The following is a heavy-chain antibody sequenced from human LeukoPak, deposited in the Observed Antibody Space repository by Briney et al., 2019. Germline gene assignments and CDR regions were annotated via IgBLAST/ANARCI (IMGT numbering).Heavy chain of an antibody. Sequence: SETLSLTCTVSGGSISSYYWSWIRQPPGKGLEWIGYIYYSGSTNYNPSLKSRVTISVDTSKNQFSLKLSSVTAADTAVYYCARELSSSWYSPKNWFDPWGQGTLVTVSS. V-gene: IGHV4-59*01. CDR2: IYYSGST. CDR1: GGSISSYY. J-gene: IGHJ5*02. CDR3: ARELSSSWYSPKNWFDP. D-gene: IGHD6-13*01.